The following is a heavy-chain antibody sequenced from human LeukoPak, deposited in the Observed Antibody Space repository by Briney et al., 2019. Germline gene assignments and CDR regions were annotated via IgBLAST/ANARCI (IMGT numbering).Heavy chain of an antibody. Sequence: GGSLRLYCAASGFTFNAYNMNWVRQAPGKGLEWILYIGISSGNTKYTDSVKGRFTISRDKAKNSLDLQMNSLQDEDRAVYYGARDYKYAFGKWGQGTLVTVSS. CDR2: IGISSGNT. D-gene: IGHD5-24*01. CDR1: GFTFNAYN. CDR3: ARDYKYAFGK. V-gene: IGHV3-48*02. J-gene: IGHJ4*02.